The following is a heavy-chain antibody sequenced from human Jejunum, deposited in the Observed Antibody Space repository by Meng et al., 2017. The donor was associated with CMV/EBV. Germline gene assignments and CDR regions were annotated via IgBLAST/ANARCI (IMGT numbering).Heavy chain of an antibody. V-gene: IGHV3-7*01. J-gene: IGHJ4*02. CDR2: IKEDGSEK. D-gene: IGHD2/OR15-2a*01. Sequence: GLRFDNYWMTWVRQAPEKGLEWVANIKEDGSEKNYVDSVKGRFTISRDNSNNLVHLQMSDLRAEDTSVYYCARWGGEGSTSGLDSWGQGTRVTVSS. CDR3: ARWGGEGSTSGLDS. CDR1: GLRFDNYW.